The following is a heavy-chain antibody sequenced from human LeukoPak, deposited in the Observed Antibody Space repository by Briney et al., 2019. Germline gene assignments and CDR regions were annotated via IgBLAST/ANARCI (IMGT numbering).Heavy chain of an antibody. CDR1: GLTFSSYG. D-gene: IGHD6-19*01. V-gene: IGHV3-33*01. CDR2: IWYDGSNK. Sequence: GRSLRLSCAASGLTFSSYGMHWVRQAPGKGLEWVAVIWYDGSNKYYADSVKGRFTISRDNSKNTLYLQMNSLRAEDTAVYYCARQAVAGTFDYWGQGTLVTVSS. CDR3: ARQAVAGTFDY. J-gene: IGHJ4*02.